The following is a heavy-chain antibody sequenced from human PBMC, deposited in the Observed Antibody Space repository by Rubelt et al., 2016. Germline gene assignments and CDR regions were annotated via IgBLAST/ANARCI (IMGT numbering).Heavy chain of an antibody. CDR3: ARDRYSSSWYMNYYYGMDV. V-gene: IGHV3-48*04. J-gene: IGHJ6*02. CDR2: ISFSSSNK. D-gene: IGHD6-13*01. Sequence: VSYISFSSSNKYYADSVKGRFTISRDNAKNSLYLQMNSLRAEDTAVYYCARDRYSSSWYMNYYYGMDVWGQGTTVTVSS.